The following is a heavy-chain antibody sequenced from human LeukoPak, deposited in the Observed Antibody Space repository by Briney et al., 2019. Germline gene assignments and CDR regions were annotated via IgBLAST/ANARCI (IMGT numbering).Heavy chain of an antibody. J-gene: IGHJ3*02. D-gene: IGHD1-1*01. CDR3: ARAERTVNVFDS. CDR1: DGSMKSYH. Sequence: WETLSLPCGVSDGSMKSYHWSWIRQPAGKGLEWIGRIYTSGSPDYNPSLMSRVTMSLDMSQNHFCLRLRSMTDADTAVYYFARAERTVNVFDSGGQGTIVTVSS. V-gene: IGHV4-4*07. CDR2: IYTSGSP.